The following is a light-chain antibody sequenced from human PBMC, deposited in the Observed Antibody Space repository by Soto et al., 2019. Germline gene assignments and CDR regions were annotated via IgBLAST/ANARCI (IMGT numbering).Light chain of an antibody. V-gene: IGLV2-14*01. CDR3: SSYTKTSTPFL. CDR1: SSDVGGYNY. J-gene: IGLJ1*01. Sequence: QSALAQPASVSGSPGQSITISCTGTSSDVGGYNYVSWYQQYPGKAPKLIISEVSNRPSGVSNRFSGSKSGNTASLNISGTQAEDESDYYCSSYTKTSTPFLFGTGTKVT. CDR2: EVS.